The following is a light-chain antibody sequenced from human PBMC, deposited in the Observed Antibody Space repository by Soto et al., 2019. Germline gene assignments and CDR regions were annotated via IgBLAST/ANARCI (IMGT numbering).Light chain of an antibody. CDR3: QQSYSTSWT. J-gene: IGKJ1*01. Sequence: EIVMTQSPATLSVSPGEIATLSFRASQNVGNNLVWYQQKPGQAPRLLIYGASTRAAGIPDRFSGSGSGTEFTLTISSLQPEDFATYYCQQSYSTSWTFGQGTKVDIK. V-gene: IGKV3-15*01. CDR2: GAS. CDR1: QNVGNN.